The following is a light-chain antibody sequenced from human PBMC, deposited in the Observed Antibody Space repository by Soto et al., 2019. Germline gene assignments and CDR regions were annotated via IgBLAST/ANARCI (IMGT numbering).Light chain of an antibody. Sequence: QSVLTHPASVSGSPGQSITISCTGTSSDVGSYNLVSWYQQHPGKAPKLMIYEGSKRPSGVSNRFSGSKSGNTASLTISGLQAEDEADYYCCSYAGSSTLYVFGTGTKV. J-gene: IGLJ1*01. V-gene: IGLV2-23*01. CDR2: EGS. CDR3: CSYAGSSTLYV. CDR1: SSDVGSYNL.